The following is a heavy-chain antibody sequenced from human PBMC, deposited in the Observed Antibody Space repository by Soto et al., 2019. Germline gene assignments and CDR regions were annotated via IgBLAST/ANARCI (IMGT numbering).Heavy chain of an antibody. J-gene: IGHJ4*02. Sequence: PGESLKISCKGSGYNFAGYWIAWVRQMPGKGLELMGIIYPSDSDTRYRPSFQGQVTISADKSISSAYLQWSSLRASDTAMYYCARGGVSTRTFDYWGQGTPGTASS. CDR1: GYNFAGYW. D-gene: IGHD1-1*01. V-gene: IGHV5-51*01. CDR2: IYPSDSDT. CDR3: ARGGVSTRTFDY.